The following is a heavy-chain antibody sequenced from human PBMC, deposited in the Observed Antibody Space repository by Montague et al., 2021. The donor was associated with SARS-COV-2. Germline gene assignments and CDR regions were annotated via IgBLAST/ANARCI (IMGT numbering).Heavy chain of an antibody. CDR3: ARGWAFDP. D-gene: IGHD6-19*01. J-gene: IGHJ3*01. Sequence: SETLSLTCTVYGGSTASNYWNWSRPYPGKRPEWIGYVYYNGDTKYNPSLQSRVTISIDTSENQFSLRLNSVTAADTAVYFCARGWAFDPWGQGRLVTVSS. CDR1: GGSTASNY. CDR2: VYYNGDT. V-gene: IGHV4-59*08.